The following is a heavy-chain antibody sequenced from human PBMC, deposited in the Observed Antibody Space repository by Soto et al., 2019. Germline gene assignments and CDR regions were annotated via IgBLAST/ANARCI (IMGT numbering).Heavy chain of an antibody. V-gene: IGHV4-31*03. D-gene: IGHD6-13*01. J-gene: IGHJ4*02. CDR2: NYYSGYT. Sequence: QVQLQESGPGLVKPSQTLSLSCTVSGGSIRSGGYYWTWIRQHPGKGLEWIGYNYYSGYTDYNPSLKSRVTISVVASKNPFSVKLSSVTAADTGVYYGARVLSRAAVDYWGQGTLVTVSS. CDR3: ARVLSRAAVDY. CDR1: GGSIRSGGYY.